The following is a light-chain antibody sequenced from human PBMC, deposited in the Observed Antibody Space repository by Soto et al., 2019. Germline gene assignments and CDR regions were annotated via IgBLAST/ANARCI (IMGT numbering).Light chain of an antibody. CDR3: ATWDDSLSGFVV. CDR1: SSDIGGHNY. V-gene: IGLV2-14*01. Sequence: QSALTQPASVSGSPGQSITVSCTGTSSDIGGHNYVSWYQQHPGKVPKLIIYEVSNRPSGVSNRFSGSKSGNTASLTVSGLQAEDEADYYCATWDDSLSGFVVFGGGTQLTVL. J-gene: IGLJ7*01. CDR2: EVS.